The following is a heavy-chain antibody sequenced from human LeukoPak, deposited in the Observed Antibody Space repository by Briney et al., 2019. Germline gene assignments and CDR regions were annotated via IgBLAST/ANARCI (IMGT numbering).Heavy chain of an antibody. Sequence: GGSLRLSCAASGFTFSSYEMNWVRQAPGKGREWVSYISSSGSTIYYADSVKGRFTISRDNAKNSLYLQMNSLRAEDTAVYYCARDPSGHIGTDLDYWSQGTLVTVSS. CDR1: GFTFSSYE. V-gene: IGHV3-48*03. J-gene: IGHJ4*02. CDR3: ARDPSGHIGTDLDY. D-gene: IGHD2-21*01. CDR2: ISSSGSTI.